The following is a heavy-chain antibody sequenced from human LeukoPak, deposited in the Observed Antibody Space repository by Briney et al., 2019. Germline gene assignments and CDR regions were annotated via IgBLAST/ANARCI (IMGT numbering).Heavy chain of an antibody. CDR1: GGSISSGDYY. V-gene: IGHV4-30-4*01. D-gene: IGHD3/OR15-3a*01. CDR2: IYYSGST. CDR3: ARRGGLKNWFDP. J-gene: IGHJ5*02. Sequence: PSETLSLTCTVSGGSISSGDYYWSWIRQPPGKGLEWIGYIYYSGSTYYNPSLKSRVTISVDTSKNQFSLKLSSVTAADTAVYYCARRGGLKNWFDPWGQGTLVTVSS.